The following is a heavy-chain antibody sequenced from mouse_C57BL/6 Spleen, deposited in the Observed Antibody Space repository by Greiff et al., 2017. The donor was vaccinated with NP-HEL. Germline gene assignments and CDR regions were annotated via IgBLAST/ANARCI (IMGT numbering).Heavy chain of an antibody. D-gene: IGHD3-2*02. J-gene: IGHJ2*01. CDR1: GYTFTDYY. CDR2: INPYNGGT. Sequence: EVQLQQSGPVLVKPGASVKMSCKASGYTFTDYYMNWVKQSHGKSLEWIGVINPYNGGTSYNQKFKGKATLTVDKSSSTAYMELNSLTSEDSAVYYCARDSSGHYFDYWGQGTTLTVSS. V-gene: IGHV1-19*01. CDR3: ARDSSGHYFDY.